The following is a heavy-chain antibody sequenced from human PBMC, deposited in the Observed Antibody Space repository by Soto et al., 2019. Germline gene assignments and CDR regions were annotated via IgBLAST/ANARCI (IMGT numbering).Heavy chain of an antibody. Sequence: GGSLRLSCXASGFTVSSNYMSWVRQAPGKGLEWVSVIYSGGSTYYADSVKGRFTISRDNSKNTLYLQMNSLRAEDTAVYYCARDLFGSGWTNWFDPWGQGTLVTVSS. CDR3: ARDLFGSGWTNWFDP. J-gene: IGHJ5*02. V-gene: IGHV3-53*01. CDR1: GFTVSSNY. CDR2: IYSGGST. D-gene: IGHD6-19*01.